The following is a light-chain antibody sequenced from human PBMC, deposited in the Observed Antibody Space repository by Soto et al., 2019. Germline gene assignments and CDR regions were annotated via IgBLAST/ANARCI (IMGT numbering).Light chain of an antibody. CDR3: QKYGSSFRYT. V-gene: IGKV3-20*01. Sequence: EIVLTQSPGTLSLSPGERATLSCRASQSVNGNYLTWYQQKPGQAPRLLIYGASSRATGIPDRFSGSGYGTDCTLTISRLEPADVAVYYCQKYGSSFRYTVGQGTKLEIK. CDR2: GAS. J-gene: IGKJ2*01. CDR1: QSVNGNY.